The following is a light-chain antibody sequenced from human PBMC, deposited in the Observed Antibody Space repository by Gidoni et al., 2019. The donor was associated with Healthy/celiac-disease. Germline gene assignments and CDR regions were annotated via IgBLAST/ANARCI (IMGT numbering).Light chain of an antibody. V-gene: IGLV2-14*01. CDR1: SSDVGGYNY. J-gene: IGLJ2*01. CDR3: SSYTSSSTVV. CDR2: EVS. Sequence: QSALPQPASVSGSPGQSTTISCTGTSSDVGGYNYVSWFQQHPGKAPKLIIYEVSNRPSGVSNCFSGSKSGNTASLTISGLQAEDEADYYCSSYTSSSTVVFGGGTKLTVL.